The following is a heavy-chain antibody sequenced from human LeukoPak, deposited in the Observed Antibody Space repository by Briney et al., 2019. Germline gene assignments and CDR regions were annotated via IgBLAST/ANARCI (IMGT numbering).Heavy chain of an antibody. J-gene: IGHJ2*01. CDR2: IYPGDADT. CDR1: GFRFDIYW. CDR3: ARRQGGQNWYFDL. V-gene: IGHV5-51*01. D-gene: IGHD3-16*01. Sequence: GESLKISCQGSGFRFDIYWIGWVRQIPGKGLEWRGNIYPGDADTRFSPSFQGQATMSVDRSSGTAYLQWSSLKASDTAMYYCARRQGGQNWYFDLWGRGTAVTVSS.